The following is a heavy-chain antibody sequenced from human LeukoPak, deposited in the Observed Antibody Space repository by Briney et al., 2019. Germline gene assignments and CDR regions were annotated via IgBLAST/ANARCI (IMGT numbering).Heavy chain of an antibody. CDR3: ATVAVIRGVTYFDY. V-gene: IGHV4-59*01. D-gene: IGHD3-10*01. CDR1: GGPISSYY. CDR2: LFYSGST. J-gene: IGHJ4*02. Sequence: PSETLSLTCTVSGGPISSYYWIWIREPPGKGLEWIAYLFYSGSTDYNPSLESRVTISVDTSKNQFSLKLRSVTAADPAVYYCATVAVIRGVTYFDYWGQGTLVTVSS.